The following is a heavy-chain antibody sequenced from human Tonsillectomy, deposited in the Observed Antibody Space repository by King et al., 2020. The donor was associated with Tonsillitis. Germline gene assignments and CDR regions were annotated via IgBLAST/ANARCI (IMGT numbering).Heavy chain of an antibody. CDR3: ARADGYSYGLLFDY. V-gene: IGHV4-30-2*01. Sequence: QLQESGSGLVKPSQTLSLTCAVSGGSISSGGYSWSWIRQPPGKGLEWIGYIYHSGSTYYNPSLKSRVTISVDRSKNQFSLKLSSVTAADTAVYYCARADGYSYGLLFDYWGQGTLVTVSS. CDR1: GGSISSGGYS. CDR2: IYHSGST. D-gene: IGHD5-18*01. J-gene: IGHJ4*02.